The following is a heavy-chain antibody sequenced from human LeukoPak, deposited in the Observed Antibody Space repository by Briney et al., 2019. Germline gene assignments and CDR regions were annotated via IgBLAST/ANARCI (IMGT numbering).Heavy chain of an antibody. V-gene: IGHV3-48*02. J-gene: IGHJ4*02. D-gene: IGHD3-10*01. CDR2: ISSSSSTI. CDR3: ARSGGPDY. CDR1: GFTFNNAY. Sequence: GGSLRLSCEASGFTFNNAYMSWVRQAPGKGLEWVSYISSSSSTIYYADSVKGRFTISRDNAKNSLYLQMNSLRDEDTAVYYCARSGGPDYWGQGTLVTVSS.